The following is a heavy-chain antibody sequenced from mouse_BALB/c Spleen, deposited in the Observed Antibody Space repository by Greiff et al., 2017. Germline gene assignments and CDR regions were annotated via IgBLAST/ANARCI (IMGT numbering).Heavy chain of an antibody. Sequence: VHVKQSGAELVKPGASVKLSCTASGFNIKDTYMHWVKQRPEQGLEWIGRIDPANGNTKYDPKFQGKATITADTSSNTAYLQLSSLTSEDTAVYYCARDYYRYDDYAMDYWGQGTSVTVSS. CDR2: IDPANGNT. CDR3: ARDYYRYDDYAMDY. CDR1: GFNIKDTY. J-gene: IGHJ4*01. D-gene: IGHD2-14*01. V-gene: IGHV14-3*02.